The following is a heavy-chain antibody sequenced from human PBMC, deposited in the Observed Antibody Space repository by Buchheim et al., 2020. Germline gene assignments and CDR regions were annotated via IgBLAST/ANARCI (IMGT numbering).Heavy chain of an antibody. V-gene: IGHV3-21*01. CDR1: GFTFSSYS. J-gene: IGHJ4*02. D-gene: IGHD5-18*01. CDR2: ISSSSSYI. Sequence: EVQLVESGGGLVKPGGSLRLSCAASGFTFSSYSMNWVRQAPGKGLEWVSSISSSSSYIYYADSVKGRFTISRDNAKNSLYLQMNSLRAEDTAVYYCARDPLYSYGYLTKQDDHYCDYGGQGTL. CDR3: ARDPLYSYGYLTKQDDHYCDY.